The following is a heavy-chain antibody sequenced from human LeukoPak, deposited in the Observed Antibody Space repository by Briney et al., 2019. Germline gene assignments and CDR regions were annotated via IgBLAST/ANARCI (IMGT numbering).Heavy chain of an antibody. Sequence: SETLSLTCTVSGDSVSSADSYWSWIRQSPGKGLEWIGYINNGGTTNYNPSLKSRVTISVDTSRNQFSLKLSSVTAADTAVYYCARGRRGDYYYYGMEDVWGQGTTVTVSS. V-gene: IGHV4-61*08. D-gene: IGHD2-15*01. J-gene: IGHJ6*02. CDR3: ARGRRGDYYYYGMEDV. CDR1: GDSVSSADSY. CDR2: INNGGTT.